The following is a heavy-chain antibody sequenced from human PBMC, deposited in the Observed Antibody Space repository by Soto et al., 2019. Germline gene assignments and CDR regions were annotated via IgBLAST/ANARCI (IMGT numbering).Heavy chain of an antibody. D-gene: IGHD2-2*01. V-gene: IGHV1-18*01. CDR1: GNRFTSYA. Sequence: QVQLVQSGPEVKKPGASVTVSCKASGNRFTSYAFSWVRQAPGQGLEWMGWISPYSGNTKYSQNVQGRITMTADTSTCTVYLVLRRLRSAGTDGYYCTVGYCSIPPCLKGAGSSFDFWGQGTLLIVSS. CDR2: ISPYSGNT. CDR3: TVGYCSIPPCLKGAGSSFDF. J-gene: IGHJ4*02.